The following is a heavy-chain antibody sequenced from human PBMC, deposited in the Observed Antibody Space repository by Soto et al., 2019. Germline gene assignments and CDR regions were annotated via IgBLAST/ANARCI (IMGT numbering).Heavy chain of an antibody. J-gene: IGHJ4*02. V-gene: IGHV3-73*01. CDR2: IRSKANSYAT. Sequence: PGGSLRLSCAASGFTFSGSGMHWVRQASGKGLEWVGRIRSKANSYATAYAASVKGRFTISRDDSKNTAYLQMNSLKTEDTAVYYCTRSGYSSGWTYFDYWGQGTLVTVSS. CDR3: TRSGYSSGWTYFDY. D-gene: IGHD6-19*01. CDR1: GFTFSGSG.